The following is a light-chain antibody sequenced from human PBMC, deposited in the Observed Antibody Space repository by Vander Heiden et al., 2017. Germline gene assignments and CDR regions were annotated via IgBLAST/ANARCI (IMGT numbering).Light chain of an antibody. V-gene: IGLV2-14*01. J-gene: IGLJ1*01. CDR3: CSYTSSSTLYV. Sequence: QSALPQPAPVSGSPGQSSTTSCTGTSSDIVGYNYVSWYQQHPGKAPKLMIHEVSERPSGVSDRFSGSKSGNTASLTISGLQAEDEADYYCCSYTSSSTLYVFGTGTKVTVL. CDR2: EVS. CDR1: SSDIVGYNY.